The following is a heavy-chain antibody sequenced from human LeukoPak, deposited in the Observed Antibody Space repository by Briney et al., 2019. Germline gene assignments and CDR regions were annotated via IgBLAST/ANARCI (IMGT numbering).Heavy chain of an antibody. Sequence: GGSLRLSCAASGFTFSSNYMSWVRQAPGKGLEWVANMNQDGSEQYYVDSVKGRFTISRDNGKKSLYLQMNSLRAGDTAVYYCARGSGGAMEDWGQGTLVTVSS. D-gene: IGHD3-16*01. J-gene: IGHJ4*02. CDR2: MNQDGSEQ. V-gene: IGHV3-7*01. CDR1: GFTFSSNY. CDR3: ARGSGGAMED.